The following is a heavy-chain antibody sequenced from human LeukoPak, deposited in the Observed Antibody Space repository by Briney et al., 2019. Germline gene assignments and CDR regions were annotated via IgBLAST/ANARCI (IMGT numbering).Heavy chain of an antibody. CDR1: GGTFSGYY. CDR3: ARVSPLWFGELSPTSYFDY. CDR2: INHSGST. V-gene: IGHV4-34*01. D-gene: IGHD3-10*01. J-gene: IGHJ4*02. Sequence: SGTLSLTCAVYGGTFSGYYWSWIRQPPGKGLEWIGEINHSGSTNYNPSLKSRVTISVDTSKNQFSLKLSSVTAADTAVYYCARVSPLWFGELSPTSYFDYWGQGTLVTVSS.